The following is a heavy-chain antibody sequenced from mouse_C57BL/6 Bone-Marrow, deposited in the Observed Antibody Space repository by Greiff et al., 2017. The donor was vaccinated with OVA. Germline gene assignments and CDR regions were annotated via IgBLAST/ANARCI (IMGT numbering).Heavy chain of an antibody. Sequence: QVQLKQPGAELVKPGASVKMSCKASGYTFTSYWITWVKQRPGQGLEWIGDIYPGSGSTNYNEKFKSKATLTVDTSSSTAYMQLSSLTSEDSAVYYCARWGTTARGFAYWGQGTLVTVSA. CDR1: GYTFTSYW. CDR2: IYPGSGST. V-gene: IGHV1-55*01. D-gene: IGHD1-2*01. CDR3: ARWGTTARGFAY. J-gene: IGHJ3*01.